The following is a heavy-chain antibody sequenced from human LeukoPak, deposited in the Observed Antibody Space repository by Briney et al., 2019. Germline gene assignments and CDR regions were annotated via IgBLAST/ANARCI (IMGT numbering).Heavy chain of an antibody. Sequence: SETLSLTCTVSGGSLSSYYWSWIRQPPGKGLEWIGYIYYSGSTNYNPSLKSRVTISVDTSKNQFSLKLSSVAAADTAVYYCARTPTPVAAIDYWGQGTLVTVSS. D-gene: IGHD6-19*01. CDR2: IYYSGST. V-gene: IGHV4-59*01. CDR3: ARTPTPVAAIDY. J-gene: IGHJ4*02. CDR1: GGSLSSYY.